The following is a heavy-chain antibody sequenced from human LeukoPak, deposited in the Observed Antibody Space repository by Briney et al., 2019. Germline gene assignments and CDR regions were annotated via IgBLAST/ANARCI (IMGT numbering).Heavy chain of an antibody. V-gene: IGHV3-74*01. D-gene: IGHD3-10*01. J-gene: IGHJ3*02. CDR2: ISHDGTDT. Sequence: PGGSLRLSCAASGFTFSTYVMHWVRQAPGKGLMWVSRISHDGTDTSYADSVKDRFTVSRDNAKNTLYLQMNSLRGEDTALYYCARDGGFGFLAAFDIWGQGTMVTVST. CDR1: GFTFSTYV. CDR3: ARDGGFGFLAAFDI.